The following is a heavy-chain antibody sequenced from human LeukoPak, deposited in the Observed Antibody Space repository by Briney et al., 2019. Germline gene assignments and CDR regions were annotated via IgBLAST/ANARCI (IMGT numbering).Heavy chain of an antibody. Sequence: GASVKVSCKASGYTFTGYYMHWVRQAPGQGLEWMGWINPNSGGTNYAQKFQGRVTMNRDTSISTAYMELSRLRSDDTAVYYCARDLEFWSGHDYWGQGTLVTVSS. V-gene: IGHV1-2*02. D-gene: IGHD3-3*01. J-gene: IGHJ4*02. CDR3: ARDLEFWSGHDY. CDR2: INPNSGGT. CDR1: GYTFTGYY.